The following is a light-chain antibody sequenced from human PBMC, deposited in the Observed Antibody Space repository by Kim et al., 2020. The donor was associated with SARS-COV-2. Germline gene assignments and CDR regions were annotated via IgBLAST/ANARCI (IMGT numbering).Light chain of an antibody. CDR2: KAS. Sequence: ASVGDRVTITCRASQSISSWLAWYQQKPGKAPKLLIYKASSLESGVPARFSGSGSGTEFTLTISSLQPDDFATYYCQQYKSYAWTFGQGTKVDIK. J-gene: IGKJ1*01. V-gene: IGKV1-5*03. CDR3: QQYKSYAWT. CDR1: QSISSW.